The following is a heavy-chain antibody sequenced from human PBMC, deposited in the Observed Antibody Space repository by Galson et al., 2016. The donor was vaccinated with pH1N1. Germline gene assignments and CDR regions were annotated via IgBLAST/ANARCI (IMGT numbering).Heavy chain of an antibody. J-gene: IGHJ2*01. Sequence: SVKVSCKASGYTFTSYDINWVRQATGQGLEWTGWMNPNSGNTGYAQKFQGRVTMTRNTSVSTAYMELSSLRSEDTAVYYCARGRGWGCCYTGGYWYFDLWGRGTLVTVSS. V-gene: IGHV1-8*02. D-gene: IGHD3-10*01. CDR3: ARGRGWGCCYTGGYWYFDL. CDR1: GYTFTSYD. CDR2: MNPNSGNT.